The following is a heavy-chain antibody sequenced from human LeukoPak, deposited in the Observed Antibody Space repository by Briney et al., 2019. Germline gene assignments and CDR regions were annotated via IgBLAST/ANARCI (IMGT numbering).Heavy chain of an antibody. V-gene: IGHV3-7*05. D-gene: IGHD3-16*01. CDR3: ARHWGSYGTIYGMDV. Sequence: GGSLRLSCAASGFTFSSYGMHWVRQAPGKGLEWVANIKQDGSEKYYVDSVKGRFTISRDNAKNSLYLQMNSLRAEDTAVYYCARHWGSYGTIYGMDVWGQGTTVTVSS. CDR1: GFTFSSYG. J-gene: IGHJ6*02. CDR2: IKQDGSEK.